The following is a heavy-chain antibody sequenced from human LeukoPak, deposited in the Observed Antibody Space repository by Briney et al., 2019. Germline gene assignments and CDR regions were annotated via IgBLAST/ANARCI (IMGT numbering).Heavy chain of an antibody. CDR2: ISSSSSTR. D-gene: IGHD1-26*01. CDR3: AREATGFDY. Sequence: GGSLRLSCEASGFTFSSYSMNWVRQAPGKGLEWVSYISSSSSTRYYADSVKGRFTISRDNAKNSLYLQMNGLRAEDTAVYYCAREATGFDYWGQGTLVTVSS. V-gene: IGHV3-48*01. CDR1: GFTFSSYS. J-gene: IGHJ4*02.